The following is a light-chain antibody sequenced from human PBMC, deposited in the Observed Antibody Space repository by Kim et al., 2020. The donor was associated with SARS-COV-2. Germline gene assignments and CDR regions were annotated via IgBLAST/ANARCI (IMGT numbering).Light chain of an antibody. Sequence: IQLTQSPSTLSASVGDRVTITCRASQSIGGWLAWYQHKPGKAPKLLIYDASSVESGVPSRFSGSGSGTEFTLTISSLQPDDSATYYCQHHSTYPITFGQGTRLEIK. CDR2: DAS. CDR1: QSIGGW. CDR3: QHHSTYPIT. J-gene: IGKJ5*01. V-gene: IGKV1-5*01.